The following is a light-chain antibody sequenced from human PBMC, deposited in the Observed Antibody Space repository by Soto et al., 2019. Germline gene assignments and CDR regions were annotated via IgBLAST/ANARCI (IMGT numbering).Light chain of an antibody. CDR2: GAF. CDR1: QDIKTY. V-gene: IGKV1-9*01. Sequence: IQLTQSPSSLSASIGDRVSITCRASQDIKTYVAWYQQKPGKAPKLLIYGAFTLQSGVPSRLNGSGSGTDFTLTISRLQPEDFATSYCQQHNNYPPFTFGPGTTVDVE. J-gene: IGKJ3*01. CDR3: QQHNNYPPFT.